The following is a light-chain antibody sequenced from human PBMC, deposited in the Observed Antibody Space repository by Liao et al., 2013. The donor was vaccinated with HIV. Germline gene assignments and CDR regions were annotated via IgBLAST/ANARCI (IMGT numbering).Light chain of an antibody. CDR3: QVWDRSTAHNV. CDR2: KDS. J-gene: IGLJ1*01. V-gene: IGLV3-25*02. CDR1: ALPNQY. Sequence: SYELTQPPSVSVSPGQTARIACSGDALPNQYAYWYQQKPGQAPVLVISKDSDRPSGIPERFSGSNSGNTATLTISRVEAGDEADYYCQVWDRSTAHNVFGPGTKVTVL.